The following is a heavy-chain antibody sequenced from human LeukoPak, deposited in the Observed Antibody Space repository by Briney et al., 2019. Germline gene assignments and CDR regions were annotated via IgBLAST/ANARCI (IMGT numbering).Heavy chain of an antibody. CDR2: LNPDSGNT. J-gene: IGHJ6*03. CDR1: GYTFTSYD. Sequence: AASVKVSCKASGYTFTSYDINWVRQATGHGLEWMGWLNPDSGNTGYAQKFQGRVTMTRNTSISTAYMELSSLRSEDTAVYYCARAVTQRSYLTYYYYMDVWGKGTTVTVSS. D-gene: IGHD2-21*01. CDR3: ARAVTQRSYLTYYYYMDV. V-gene: IGHV1-8*01.